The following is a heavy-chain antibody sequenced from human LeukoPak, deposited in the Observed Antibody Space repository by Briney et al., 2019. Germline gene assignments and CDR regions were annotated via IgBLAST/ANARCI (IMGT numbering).Heavy chain of an antibody. Sequence: ASVKVSCKASGYTFTSYGISWVRQAPGQGLEWMGWISAYNGNTNYAQKLQGRVNMTTDTSTSTAYMELRSLRSDDTAVYYCARTGSLTHLNWFDPWGQGTLVTVSS. D-gene: IGHD1-26*01. CDR2: ISAYNGNT. V-gene: IGHV1-18*01. CDR1: GYTFTSYG. CDR3: ARTGSLTHLNWFDP. J-gene: IGHJ5*02.